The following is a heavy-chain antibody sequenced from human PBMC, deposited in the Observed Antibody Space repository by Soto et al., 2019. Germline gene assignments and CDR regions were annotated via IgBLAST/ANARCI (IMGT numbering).Heavy chain of an antibody. CDR2: TIPIFGTA. J-gene: IGHJ4*02. Sequence: QVQLMQSGAEVKKPGSSVKVSCKASGGTFRNYAISWVRQAPGQGLEWMGGTIPIFGTANYAQKFQGRVTITADESTSTAYMELSSLRSEDTAVYYCARPTQIKQDCSGDCYSARLDYWGQGTLVTVSS. CDR1: GGTFRNYA. V-gene: IGHV1-69*12. D-gene: IGHD2-21*02. CDR3: ARPTQIKQDCSGDCYSARLDY.